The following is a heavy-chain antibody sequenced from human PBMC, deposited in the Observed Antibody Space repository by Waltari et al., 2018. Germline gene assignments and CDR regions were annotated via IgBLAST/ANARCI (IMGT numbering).Heavy chain of an antibody. Sequence: EVQLVESGGGLVQPGGSLRLSCAASGFTFSAYWLTWVRQAPGKGMEWVANIKEDGSVTYYVDSVKGRFTISRDNAKNSLYLQMNSLGAEDTAVYFCARKAGSGYPYGPFYYDNWGQGTLVTVSS. CDR3: ARKAGSGYPYGPFYYDN. CDR1: GFTFSAYW. CDR2: IKEDGSVT. V-gene: IGHV3-7*01. D-gene: IGHD5-12*01. J-gene: IGHJ4*02.